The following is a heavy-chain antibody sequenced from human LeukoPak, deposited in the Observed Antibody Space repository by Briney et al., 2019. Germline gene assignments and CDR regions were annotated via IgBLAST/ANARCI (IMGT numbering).Heavy chain of an antibody. V-gene: IGHV3-11*06. D-gene: IGHD3-22*01. CDR2: ISSSSNYK. CDR3: ARHGLYDSTDYWTFQH. J-gene: IGHJ1*01. Sequence: GGSLTLSCAASGFTFSDYYMSWLRQAPGKGLEWISYISSSSNYKNYADSVQGRFTISRDNAKSSLYLQMNGLRAVDTAVYYCARHGLYDSTDYWTFQHWGQGTLVTVSS. CDR1: GFTFSDYY.